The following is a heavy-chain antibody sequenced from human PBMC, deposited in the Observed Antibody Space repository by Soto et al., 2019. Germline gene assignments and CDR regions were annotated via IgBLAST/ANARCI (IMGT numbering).Heavy chain of an antibody. CDR1: GNSFTNYY. CDR3: AGEVPGTGLIQH. J-gene: IGHJ1*01. D-gene: IGHD6-19*01. CDR2: ISPSGDRT. Sequence: ASVKVSCKASGNSFTNYYIHWVRQAPGQGLGWMGVISPSGDRTTYAQNFQGRVTVTRDTSTNAVYMELRSLRSEDTAVYFCAGEVPGTGLIQHSGQGTLVTVSS. V-gene: IGHV1-46*01.